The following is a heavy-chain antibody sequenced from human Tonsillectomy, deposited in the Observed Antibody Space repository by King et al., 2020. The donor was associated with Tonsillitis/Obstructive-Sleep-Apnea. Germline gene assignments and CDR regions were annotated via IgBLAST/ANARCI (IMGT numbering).Heavy chain of an antibody. D-gene: IGHD1-26*01. CDR3: AQGGSYAGFDY. CDR2: IYWDDDK. Sequence: ITLKESGPTLVKPTQTLTLTCTFSGFSLRTSGVGVGWIRQPPGKALEWLALIYWDDDKRYSPSLKSRLTITEDTSKNQVVLTMTNMDPVDTGTYYCAQGGSYAGFDYWGQGTLVTVSS. J-gene: IGHJ4*02. V-gene: IGHV2-5*02. CDR1: GFSLRTSGVG.